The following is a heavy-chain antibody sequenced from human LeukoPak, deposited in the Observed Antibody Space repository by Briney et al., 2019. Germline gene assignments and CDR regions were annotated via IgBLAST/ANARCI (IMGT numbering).Heavy chain of an antibody. D-gene: IGHD3-22*01. J-gene: IGHJ4*02. CDR1: GFTFSSYA. CDR3: ARAHYYDSSGYYYYFDY. V-gene: IGHV3-23*01. Sequence: PGGSLRLSCAASGFTFSSYAMTWVRQAPGKGLEWVSGISGSGGGTYYTDSVKGRFTISRDYSKNTLYLQMNSLRAEDTAVYYCARAHYYDSSGYYYYFDYWGQGTLVTVSS. CDR2: ISGSGGGT.